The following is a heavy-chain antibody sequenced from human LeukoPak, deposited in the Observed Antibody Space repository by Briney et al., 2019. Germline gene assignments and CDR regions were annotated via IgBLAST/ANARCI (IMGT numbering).Heavy chain of an antibody. J-gene: IGHJ4*02. V-gene: IGHV1-2*02. CDR3: ARGPTTVTTLFDY. CDR2: INPNSGGT. CDR1: GYAFTGYY. D-gene: IGHD4-17*01. Sequence: ASVKVSCKASGYAFTGYYMHWVRQAPGQGLEWMGWINPNSGGTNYARKFQGRVTMTRDTSISTAYMELSRLRSDDTAVYYCARGPTTVTTLFDYWGQGTLVTVSS.